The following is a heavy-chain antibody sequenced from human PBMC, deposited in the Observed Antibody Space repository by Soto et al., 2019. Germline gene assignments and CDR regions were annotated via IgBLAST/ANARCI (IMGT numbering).Heavy chain of an antibody. D-gene: IGHD4-17*01. J-gene: IGHJ4*02. CDR3: AKGVYGGYFDY. V-gene: IGHV3-23*01. CDR2: ISGSGGST. Sequence: XGSLRLSWAASGFTFISYAMSWVLHAPGKGLEWVSAISGSGGSTYYADSVKGRFTISRDNSKNTLYLQMNSLRAEDTAVYYCAKGVYGGYFDYWGQGTLVTVSS. CDR1: GFTFISYA.